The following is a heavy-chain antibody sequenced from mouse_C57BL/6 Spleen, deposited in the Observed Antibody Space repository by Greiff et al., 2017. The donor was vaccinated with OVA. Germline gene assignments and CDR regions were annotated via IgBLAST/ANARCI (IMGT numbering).Heavy chain of an antibody. D-gene: IGHD1-1*01. CDR1: GYAFTNYL. CDR2: INPGSGGT. V-gene: IGHV1-54*01. CDR3: ARDYYGSSDY. Sequence: QVQLQQSGAELVRPGTSVKVSCKASGYAFTNYLIEWVKQRPGQGLEWIGVINPGSGGTNYNEKFKGKATLTAEKSSSTAYMQLSSLTSEDSAVYFCARDYYGSSDYWGQGTTLTVSS. J-gene: IGHJ2*01.